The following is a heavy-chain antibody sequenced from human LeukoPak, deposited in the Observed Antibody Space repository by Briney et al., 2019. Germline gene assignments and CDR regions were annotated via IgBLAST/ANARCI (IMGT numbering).Heavy chain of an antibody. V-gene: IGHV1-8*01. Sequence: GSVKVSCKASGYTFTSDDINWVRQATGQGLEWMGWMNPNSGNTGYAQKFQGRVTMTRNTSISTAYMELSSLRSEDTAVYYCARAYCSSTSCYTGYYYYMDVWGKGTTVTVSS. CDR3: ARAYCSSTSCYTGYYYYMDV. D-gene: IGHD2-2*01. J-gene: IGHJ6*03. CDR2: MNPNSGNT. CDR1: GYTFTSDD.